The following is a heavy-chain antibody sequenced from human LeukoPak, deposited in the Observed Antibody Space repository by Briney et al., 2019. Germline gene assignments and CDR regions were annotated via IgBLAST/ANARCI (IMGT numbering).Heavy chain of an antibody. D-gene: IGHD6-19*01. Sequence: SETLSLTCTVSAGSISSYYWTWIRQPPGKGLEWIGYIYYSGSTYYNPSLKSRVTISVDTSKNQFSLKLSSVTTADTAVYYCARDSKQWLVDYWGQGTLVTVSS. CDR2: IYYSGST. CDR1: AGSISSYY. V-gene: IGHV4-59*12. J-gene: IGHJ4*02. CDR3: ARDSKQWLVDY.